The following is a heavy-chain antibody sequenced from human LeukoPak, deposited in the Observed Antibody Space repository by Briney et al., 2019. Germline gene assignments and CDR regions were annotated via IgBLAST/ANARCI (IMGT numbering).Heavy chain of an antibody. Sequence: GRSLRLSCAASGFTFSNYGMHWVRQAPGKGLEWVAVIWYDGSNKYYADSVKGRFTISRDNSKNTLYLQMNSLRAGDTAVYYCAGNYGPYYFDYWGQGTLVTVSS. J-gene: IGHJ4*02. CDR1: GFTFSNYG. CDR2: IWYDGSNK. CDR3: AGNYGPYYFDY. V-gene: IGHV3-33*01. D-gene: IGHD3-10*01.